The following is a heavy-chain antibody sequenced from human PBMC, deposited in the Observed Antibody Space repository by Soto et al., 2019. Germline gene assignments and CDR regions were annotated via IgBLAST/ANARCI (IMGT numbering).Heavy chain of an antibody. D-gene: IGHD3-10*01. CDR3: ARGLFTMVRGVIITEDAFDI. V-gene: IGHV1-8*01. CDR2: MNPNSGNT. CDR1: GYTFTSYD. J-gene: IGHJ3*02. Sequence: PSVKVSCKASGYTFTSYDINWVRQATGQGLEWMGWMNPNSGNTGYAQKFQGRVTMTRNTSISTAYMELSSLRSEDTAVYYCARGLFTMVRGVIITEDAFDIWGQGTMVTVSS.